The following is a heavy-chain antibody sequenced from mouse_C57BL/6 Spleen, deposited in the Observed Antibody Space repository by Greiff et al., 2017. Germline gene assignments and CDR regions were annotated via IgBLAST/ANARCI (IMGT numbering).Heavy chain of an antibody. CDR2: IHPNSGST. V-gene: IGHV1-64*01. CDR3: AKGEYGNYDFDD. J-gene: IGHJ2*01. CDR1: GYTFTSYW. D-gene: IGHD2-1*01. Sequence: VQLQQPGAELVKPGASVKLSCKASGYTFTSYWMHWVKQRPGQGLEWIGMIHPNSGSTNYNEKFKSKATLTVDKSSSTAYMQLSSLTSEDAAVYYCAKGEYGNYDFDDWGQGTTLTVSS.